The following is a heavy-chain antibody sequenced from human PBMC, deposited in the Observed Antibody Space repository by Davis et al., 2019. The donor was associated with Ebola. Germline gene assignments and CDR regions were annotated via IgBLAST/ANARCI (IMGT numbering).Heavy chain of an antibody. Sequence: MPSETLSLTCTVSGASINSVPYSWGWTRQPPGKGLEWIGYLHHSGSTYYNPSLKSRVTISVDRSKNQFSLKLSSVTAADTAVYYCARGHNEGVDYWGQGTLVTVSS. CDR1: GASINSVPYS. J-gene: IGHJ4*02. V-gene: IGHV4-30-2*01. CDR2: LHHSGST. D-gene: IGHD1-1*01. CDR3: ARGHNEGVDY.